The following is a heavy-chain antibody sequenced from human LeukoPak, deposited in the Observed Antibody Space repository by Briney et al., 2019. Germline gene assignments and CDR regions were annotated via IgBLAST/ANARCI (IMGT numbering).Heavy chain of an antibody. V-gene: IGHV3-48*01. CDR3: ARVWETADY. CDR1: GFTFSDYS. CDR2: INSDGKIT. J-gene: IGHJ4*02. D-gene: IGHD1-1*01. Sequence: GGSLRLSCAASGFTFSDYSMNWVRQAPGKGLEDLSYINSDGKITWYADSVKGRFTASRDNAKNSLYLQMNSLRVEDTAVYYCARVWETADYWGQGTLVTVSS.